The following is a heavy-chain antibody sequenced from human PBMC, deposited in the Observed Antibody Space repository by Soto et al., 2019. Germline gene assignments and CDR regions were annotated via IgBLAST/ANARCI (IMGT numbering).Heavy chain of an antibody. CDR2: ISYDGSNK. J-gene: IGHJ4*02. D-gene: IGHD1-26*01. CDR1: GFTFSSYA. V-gene: IGHV3-30-3*01. Sequence: QVQLVESGGGVVQPGRSLRLSCAASGFTFSSYAMHWVRQAPGKGLEWVAVISYDGSNKYYADSVNGRFTISRDNSKNTLYLQMNSLRAEDTAVYYCARGSGSYFGYFDYWGQGTLVTVSS. CDR3: ARGSGSYFGYFDY.